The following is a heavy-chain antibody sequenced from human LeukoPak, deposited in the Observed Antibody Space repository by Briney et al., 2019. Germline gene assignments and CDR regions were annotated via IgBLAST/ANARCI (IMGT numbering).Heavy chain of an antibody. V-gene: IGHV3-48*01. CDR2: ISSSSSTI. Sequence: GGSLRLSCAASGFTVRTNYMSWVRQAPGKGLEWVSYISSSSSTIYYADSVKGRFTISRDNAKNSLYLQMNSLRAEDTAVYYCARGHHWAAAAYYFDYWGQGTLVTVSS. CDR1: GFTVRTNY. D-gene: IGHD6-13*01. J-gene: IGHJ4*02. CDR3: ARGHHWAAAAYYFDY.